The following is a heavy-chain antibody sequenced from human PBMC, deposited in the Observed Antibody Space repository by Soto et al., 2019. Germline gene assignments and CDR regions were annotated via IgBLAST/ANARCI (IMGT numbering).Heavy chain of an antibody. D-gene: IGHD2-21*02. CDR1: GFSFSDAW. J-gene: IGHJ4*02. Sequence: GGSLRLSCAASGFSFSDAWMSWVRQVPGKGLEWVGRIKSKNEGATRDFAAPVRGRFAISRDDSENTVLLQISSLKIEDSGVYYCASGTGKTDFDYWGLGTLVTVSS. CDR3: ASGTGKTDFDY. V-gene: IGHV3-15*05. CDR2: IKSKNEGATR.